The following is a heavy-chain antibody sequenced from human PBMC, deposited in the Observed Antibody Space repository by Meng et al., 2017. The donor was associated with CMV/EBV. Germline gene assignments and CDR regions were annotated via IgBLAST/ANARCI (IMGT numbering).Heavy chain of an antibody. D-gene: IGHD3-22*01. CDR1: GFSLSTSGVG. J-gene: IGHJ4*02. CDR2: IYWDDDK. V-gene: IGHV2-5*02. CDR3: ARLYDSSGYYLGYFDY. Sequence: LKVLAPTLVKPTQTLTLTFTFSGFSLSTSGVGVGWIRQPPGKALEWLALIYWDDDKRYSPSLKSRLTITKDTSKNQVVLTMTNMDPVDTATYYCARLYDSSGYYLGYFDYWGQGTLVTVSS.